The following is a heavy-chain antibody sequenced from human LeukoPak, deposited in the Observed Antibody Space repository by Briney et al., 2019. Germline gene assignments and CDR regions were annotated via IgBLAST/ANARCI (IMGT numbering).Heavy chain of an antibody. CDR3: AGGATYYYGSGAQYYYYGMDV. V-gene: IGHV4-34*01. D-gene: IGHD3-10*01. J-gene: IGHJ6*02. CDR1: GGSFSGYY. CDR2: INHSGST. Sequence: TSETLSLTCAVYGGSFSGYYWSWIRQPPGKGLEWIGEINHSGSTNYNPSLKSRVTISVDTSKNQFSLKLSSVTAADTAVYYCAGGATYYYGSGAQYYYYGMDVWGQGTTVTVSS.